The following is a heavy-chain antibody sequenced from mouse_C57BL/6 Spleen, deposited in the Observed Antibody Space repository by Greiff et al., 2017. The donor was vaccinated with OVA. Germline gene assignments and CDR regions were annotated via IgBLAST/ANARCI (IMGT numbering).Heavy chain of an antibody. CDR2: IRNKANNHAT. J-gene: IGHJ4*01. Sequence: EVKLVESGGGLVQPGGSMKLSCAASGFTFSDAWMDWVRQSPEKGLEWVAEIRNKANNHATYYAESVKGRFTISRDDSKSSVYLQMNSLRAEDTGIYYCTREGYDGYLYAMDYWGQGTSVTVSS. CDR1: GFTFSDAW. CDR3: TREGYDGYLYAMDY. V-gene: IGHV6-6*01. D-gene: IGHD2-3*01.